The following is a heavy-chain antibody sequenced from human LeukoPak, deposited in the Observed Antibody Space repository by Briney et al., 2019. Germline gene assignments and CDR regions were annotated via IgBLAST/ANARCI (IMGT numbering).Heavy chain of an antibody. D-gene: IGHD1-7*01. J-gene: IGHJ4*02. CDR2: IKQDGSEK. CDR3: GSTSLELHLY. Sequence: GGSLRLSCVASGFTFNSYWMSWVRQAPGKGLEWVATIKQDGSEKYYVDSVKGRFTISRDNAKNSLYLQMNSLRAEDTAVYYCGSTSLELHLYWGQGTLVTVSS. CDR1: GFTFNSYW. V-gene: IGHV3-7*01.